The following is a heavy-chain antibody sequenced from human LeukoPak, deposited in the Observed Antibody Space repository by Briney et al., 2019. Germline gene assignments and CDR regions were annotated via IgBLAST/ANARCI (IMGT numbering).Heavy chain of an antibody. CDR3: ARARGSPGGAFDI. J-gene: IGHJ3*02. D-gene: IGHD3-10*01. V-gene: IGHV3-21*01. CDR2: ISSSSSYI. CDR1: GFTFSSYS. Sequence: GGSLRLSCAASGFTFSSYSMNWVRQAPGKGLEWVSSISSSSSYIYYADSVKGRFTISRDNAKNSLYLQMNSLRAEDTAVYYCARARGSPGGAFDIWGQGTMVTVSS.